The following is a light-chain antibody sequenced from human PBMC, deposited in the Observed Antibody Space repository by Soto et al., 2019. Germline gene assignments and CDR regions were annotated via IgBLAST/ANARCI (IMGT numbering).Light chain of an antibody. V-gene: IGKV3-20*01. Sequence: EIVLTQSPGTLSLSPGERATLSCRASQSVSSSYLAWYQQKPGQAPRLLIYGASSRATGIPDRFSGSGSGTDFTLTISRLEPEDVAVYYCQQYGNTFGQGTKVEIK. CDR3: QQYGNT. CDR1: QSVSSSY. J-gene: IGKJ1*01. CDR2: GAS.